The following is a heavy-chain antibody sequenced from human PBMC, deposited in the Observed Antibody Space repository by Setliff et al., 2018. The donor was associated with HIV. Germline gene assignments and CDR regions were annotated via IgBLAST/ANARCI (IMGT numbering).Heavy chain of an antibody. CDR1: GYIFTTYA. V-gene: IGHV7-4-1*02. J-gene: IGHJ4*02. Sequence: GASVKVSCKASGYIFTTYALNWVRQAPGQGLEWVGWMNTATGHPTYAQDFRGRFALSLDTSVNQAYLQISYLKAEEDTAVYYCARGGYDWNGIDHWGPGTLVTVS. CDR3: ARGGYDWNGIDH. CDR2: MNTATGHP. D-gene: IGHD1-20*01.